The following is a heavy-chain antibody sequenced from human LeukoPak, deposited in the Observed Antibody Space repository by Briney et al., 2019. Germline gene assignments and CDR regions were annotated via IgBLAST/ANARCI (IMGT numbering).Heavy chain of an antibody. Sequence: SETLSLTCTVSGGSISRNYWSWIRQPPGKGLEWIGYTYYTGSTNSSPSLKSRVTISLDTSKNRFPLRLSSVTAADTAVYYCASARMTTVTEFDYWGQGTLVTVSA. CDR3: ASARMTTVTEFDY. CDR2: TYYTGST. D-gene: IGHD4-17*01. V-gene: IGHV4-59*01. J-gene: IGHJ4*02. CDR1: GGSISRNY.